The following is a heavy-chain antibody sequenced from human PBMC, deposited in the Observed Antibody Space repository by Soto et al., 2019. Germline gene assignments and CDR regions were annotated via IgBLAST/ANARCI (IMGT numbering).Heavy chain of an antibody. CDR1: GVSISSYY. Sequence: LETLSLTCTVSGVSISSYYWTWIRQPPGKGLEWMGYIYYSGTTTNYNPSLKSRVTLSVDTSKNQFSLKLSSVTAADTAVYYCARLGGSYAVPHFDYWGQGTLVTSPQ. J-gene: IGHJ4*02. CDR2: IYYSGTTT. CDR3: ARLGGSYAVPHFDY. D-gene: IGHD1-26*01. V-gene: IGHV4-59*08.